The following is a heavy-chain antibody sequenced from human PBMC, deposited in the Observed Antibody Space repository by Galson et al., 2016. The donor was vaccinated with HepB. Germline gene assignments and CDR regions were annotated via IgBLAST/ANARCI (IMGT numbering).Heavy chain of an antibody. V-gene: IGHV3-23*01. CDR2: ISGSGGST. Sequence: SLRLSCAASGFTFSSYAMSWVRQAPGKGLEWVSAISGSGGSTYYADSVKGRFTISRDNSKSTLYLQMNSLRAEDTAVYYCAKASSPGYYYGMDVWGQGTTVTVPS. D-gene: IGHD6-13*01. CDR3: AKASSPGYYYGMDV. CDR1: GFTFSSYA. J-gene: IGHJ6*02.